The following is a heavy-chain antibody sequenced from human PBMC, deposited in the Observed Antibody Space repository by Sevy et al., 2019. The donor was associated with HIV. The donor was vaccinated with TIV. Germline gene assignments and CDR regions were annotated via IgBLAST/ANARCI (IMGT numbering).Heavy chain of an antibody. J-gene: IGHJ6*02. V-gene: IGHV3-23*01. CDR3: AKVGYCSSTSCYSIYYGMDV. CDR1: GFTFSRNA. Sequence: GGSLRLSCAASGFTFSRNAMSWDRQAPGKGLEWASGITGSGGSTYYAYSVKGRFTISRDNSKNTPYLQMNSLRVEDTAVYYCAKVGYCSSTSCYSIYYGMDVWGQGTTVTVSS. CDR2: ITGSGGST. D-gene: IGHD2-2*02.